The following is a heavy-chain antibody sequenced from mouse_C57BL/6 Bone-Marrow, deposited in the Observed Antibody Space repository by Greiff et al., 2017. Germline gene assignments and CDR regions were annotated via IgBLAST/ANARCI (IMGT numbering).Heavy chain of an antibody. V-gene: IGHV1-81*01. CDR3: ARRYYGSPYFDV. Sequence: VQLQESGAELARPGASVKLSCKASGYTFTSYGISWVKQRTGQGLEWIGEIYPRSGNTYYNEKFKGKATLTADKSSSTAYMELRSLTSEDSAVXFCARRYYGSPYFDVWGTGTTVTVSA. CDR1: GYTFTSYG. CDR2: IYPRSGNT. J-gene: IGHJ1*03. D-gene: IGHD1-1*01.